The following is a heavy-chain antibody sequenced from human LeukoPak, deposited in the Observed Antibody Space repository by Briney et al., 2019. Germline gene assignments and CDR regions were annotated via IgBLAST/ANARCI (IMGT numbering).Heavy chain of an antibody. CDR1: GFTFSSYS. D-gene: IGHD6-19*01. CDR3: ARGVGAVAGTENWFDP. V-gene: IGHV3-21*01. J-gene: IGHJ5*02. Sequence: GGSLRLSCAASGFTFSSYSMNWVRQAPGKGLEWASSISSSSSYIYYADSVKGRFTISRDNAKNSLYLQMNSLRAEDTAVYYCARGVGAVAGTENWFDPWGQGTLVTVSS. CDR2: ISSSSSYI.